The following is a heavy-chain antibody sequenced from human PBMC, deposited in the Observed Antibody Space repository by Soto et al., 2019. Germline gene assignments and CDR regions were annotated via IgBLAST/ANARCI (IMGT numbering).Heavy chain of an antibody. CDR3: ARDGLEYSGYDIDY. V-gene: IGHV3-33*01. D-gene: IGHD5-12*01. CDR1: GFTFSRYA. CDR2: IWYDGTTK. Sequence: VQLVESGGGVVQPGRSLRLSCAASGFTFSRYAMHWVRQAPGKGLEWVAVIWYDGTTKYHADSVRGRFTISRDTSKNTLYLQMNSLRAEDTAVYYCARDGLEYSGYDIDYWGQGTLVTVSS. J-gene: IGHJ4*02.